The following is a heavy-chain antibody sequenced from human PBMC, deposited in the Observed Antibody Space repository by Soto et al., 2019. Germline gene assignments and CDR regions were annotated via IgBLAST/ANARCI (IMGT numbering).Heavy chain of an antibody. V-gene: IGHV4-59*01. CDR1: GGSISSYY. J-gene: IGHJ4*02. D-gene: IGHD2-8*02. CDR3: ARHGDNLVAELDS. CDR2: IYYSGST. Sequence: QVQLQESGPGLVKPSETLSLTCTVSGGSISSYYWSWIRQPPGKGLEWIGYIYYSGSTNYNPSLKRRVXXSXDXXKNQFSLKLSSVTAADTAVYYCARHGDNLVAELDSWGQGTLVTVSS.